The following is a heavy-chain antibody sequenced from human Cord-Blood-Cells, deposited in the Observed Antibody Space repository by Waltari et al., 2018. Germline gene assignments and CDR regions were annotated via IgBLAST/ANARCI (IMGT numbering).Heavy chain of an antibody. CDR1: GGSISRGDYY. Sequence: QVQLQESGPGLGTPSQTLSLTCPVSGGSISRGDYYWSWIRRPPGKGLEGIGYIYYSGRTYYNPSLKSRVTISVDTSKNQCSLKLSSVTAADTAVYYCARVRLTGDDYFDYWGQGTLVTVSS. D-gene: IGHD7-27*01. CDR3: ARVRLTGDDYFDY. J-gene: IGHJ4*02. CDR2: IYYSGRT. V-gene: IGHV4-30-4*01.